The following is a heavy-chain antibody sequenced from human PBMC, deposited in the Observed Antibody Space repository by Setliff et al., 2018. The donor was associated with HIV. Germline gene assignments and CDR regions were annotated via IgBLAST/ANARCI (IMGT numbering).Heavy chain of an antibody. Sequence: SETLSLTCAVSGVSVTSHFWSWIRQPPGKGLEWIGYIYYSGSTNYNPSLKSRVTIGVDTSKNQFSLKLTSVTAADAAVYYCARRRPPPSGLYSAYYMDVWGTGTTVTVSS. D-gene: IGHD1-26*01. V-gene: IGHV4-59*08. CDR2: IYYSGST. CDR3: ARRRPPPSGLYSAYYMDV. J-gene: IGHJ6*03. CDR1: GVSVTSHF.